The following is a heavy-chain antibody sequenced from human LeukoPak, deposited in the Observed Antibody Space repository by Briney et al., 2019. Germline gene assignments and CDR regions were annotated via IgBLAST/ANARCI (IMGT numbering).Heavy chain of an antibody. CDR1: GGAISSGGYS. CDR2: IYHSGST. Sequence: SETLSLTCAVSGGAISSGGYSWSRIRQPPGKGLEWIGYIYHSGSTYYNPSLKSRVTISVDRSKNQFSLKPSSVTAAATAVYYCARAPLVRYFDWLFPFDYWGQGTLVTVSS. D-gene: IGHD3-9*01. CDR3: ARAPLVRYFDWLFPFDY. J-gene: IGHJ4*02. V-gene: IGHV4-30-2*01.